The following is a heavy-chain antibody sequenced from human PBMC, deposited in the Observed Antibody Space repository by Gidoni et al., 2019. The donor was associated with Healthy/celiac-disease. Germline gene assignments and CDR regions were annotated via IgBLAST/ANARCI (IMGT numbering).Heavy chain of an antibody. J-gene: IGHJ4*02. Sequence: QVQLVQSGAEVKKPGASVKVSCKASGYTVTSYGISWVRQAPGQGLEWMGWISAYNGNTNYAQKLQGIVTMTTDTTTSTASMALMILSSYDSAVYYCARCMVGYSIGWYLRWGQGTLVTVSS. CDR2: ISAYNGNT. CDR1: GYTVTSYG. CDR3: ARCMVGYSIGWYLR. V-gene: IGHV1-18*01. D-gene: IGHD6-19*01.